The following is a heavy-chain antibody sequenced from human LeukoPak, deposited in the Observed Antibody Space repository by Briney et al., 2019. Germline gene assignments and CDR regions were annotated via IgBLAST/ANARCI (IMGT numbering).Heavy chain of an antibody. CDR1: GGSITNY. Sequence: SQTLSLTCSVSGGSITNYWSWIRQPPGKGLEWIEYIYHTGTTNYNPPLKSRVTISLNTSTNQLPLKLSSVTAADTAVYYCARGSGWCSSSTCYHFDYWGQGNLVTVAS. J-gene: IGHJ4*02. CDR2: IYHTGTT. V-gene: IGHV4-59*12. D-gene: IGHD2-2*01. CDR3: ARGSGWCSSSTCYHFDY.